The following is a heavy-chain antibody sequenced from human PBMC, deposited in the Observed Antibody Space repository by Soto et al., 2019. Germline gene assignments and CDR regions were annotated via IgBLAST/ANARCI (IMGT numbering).Heavy chain of an antibody. CDR3: ARGTLGIYYYYYGMDV. Sequence: QVQLVQSGAEVKKPGSSVKVSCKASGGTFSSYAISWVRQAPGQGLEWVGGIIPFFGKANYAQKFQGRVTITADGPTRTAYMELSSLGSEDTAVYYCARGTLGIYYYYYGMDVWGHGTTVTVSS. D-gene: IGHD7-27*01. CDR2: IIPFFGKA. V-gene: IGHV1-69*12. J-gene: IGHJ6*02. CDR1: GGTFSSYA.